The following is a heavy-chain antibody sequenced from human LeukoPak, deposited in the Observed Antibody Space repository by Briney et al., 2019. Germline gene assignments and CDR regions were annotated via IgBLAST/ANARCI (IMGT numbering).Heavy chain of an antibody. Sequence: PSETLSLTCAVYGGSFSGYYWSWIRQPPGKGLEWIGEINHSGSTNYNPSLKSRVTISVDTSKNQLSLKLSSVTAADTAVYYCARGRGYYYYMDVWGKGTTVTVSS. J-gene: IGHJ6*03. CDR3: ARGRGYYYYMDV. CDR2: INHSGST. CDR1: GGSFSGYY. V-gene: IGHV4-34*01. D-gene: IGHD3-10*01.